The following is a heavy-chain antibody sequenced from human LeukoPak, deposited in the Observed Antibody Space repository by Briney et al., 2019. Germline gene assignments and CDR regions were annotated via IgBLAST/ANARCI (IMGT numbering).Heavy chain of an antibody. CDR3: ASNYYVTKAAFDI. CDR1: GFPVSSNY. Sequence: GGSLRLSCAASGFPVSSNYMSWVRQAPGTGLEWVSVIYSGGSTYYADSVKGRFTISRDKSKNMLYLQMNSLRAEDTAVYYCASNYYVTKAAFDIWGQGTMVTVSS. J-gene: IGHJ3*02. CDR2: IYSGGST. V-gene: IGHV3-53*01. D-gene: IGHD3-10*02.